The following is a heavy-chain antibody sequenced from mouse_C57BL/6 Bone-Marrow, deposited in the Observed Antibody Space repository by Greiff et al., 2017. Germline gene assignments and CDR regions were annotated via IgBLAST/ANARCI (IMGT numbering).Heavy chain of an antibody. CDR3: LTGTGAY. CDR1: GYTFTSYG. J-gene: IGHJ3*01. V-gene: IGHV1-81*01. Sequence: QVQLQQSGAELARPGASVKLSCKASGYTFTSYGISWVKQRTGQGLEWIGEIYPRSGNTYYNEKFKGKATLTADKSSSTAYMELRSLTSEDSAVYFCLTGTGAYWGQGTLVTVSA. D-gene: IGHD4-1*01. CDR2: IYPRSGNT.